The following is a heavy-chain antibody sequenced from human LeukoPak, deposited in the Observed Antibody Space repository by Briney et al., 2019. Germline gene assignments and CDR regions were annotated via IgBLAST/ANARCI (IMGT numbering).Heavy chain of an antibody. Sequence: ASVKVSCKASGYTFTSYAMHWVRQAPGQRLEWMGWINAGNGNTKYSQKFQGRVTITRDTSASTAYMELSSLRSEDTAVYYCARVVGATANFDYRGQGTLVTVSS. CDR2: INAGNGNT. J-gene: IGHJ4*02. CDR1: GYTFTSYA. D-gene: IGHD1-26*01. V-gene: IGHV1-3*01. CDR3: ARVVGATANFDY.